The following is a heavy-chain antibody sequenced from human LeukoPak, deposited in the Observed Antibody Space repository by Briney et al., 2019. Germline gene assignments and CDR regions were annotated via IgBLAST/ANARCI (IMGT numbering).Heavy chain of an antibody. J-gene: IGHJ4*02. CDR2: IYYSGST. CDR1: GGSISSYY. Sequence: SETLSLTCTVSGGSISSYYWSWIRQPPGKGLEWIGYIYYSGSTNYNPSLKSRVTISVDTSKNQFSLKLSSVTAADTAVYYCARRTSGFRNIGEEDWGQGTLVTVSS. CDR3: ARRTSGFRNIGEED. V-gene: IGHV4-59*08. D-gene: IGHD5-12*01.